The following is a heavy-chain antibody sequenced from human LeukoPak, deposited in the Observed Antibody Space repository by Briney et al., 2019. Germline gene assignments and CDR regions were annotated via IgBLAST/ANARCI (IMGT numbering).Heavy chain of an antibody. CDR3: ARDLNYGSLTYSSRLDAFDV. Sequence: GRSLRLSCAASGFNFYDYHMHWVRQAPGKGLEWVSGISGCGDSTYYADSVKGRFTISRDNSKNTLYLQMNSLRAEDTALYFCARDLNYGSLTYSSRLDAFDVWGQGTMVTVSS. CDR1: GFNFYDYH. D-gene: IGHD3-10*01. J-gene: IGHJ3*01. CDR2: ISGCGDST. V-gene: IGHV3-23*01.